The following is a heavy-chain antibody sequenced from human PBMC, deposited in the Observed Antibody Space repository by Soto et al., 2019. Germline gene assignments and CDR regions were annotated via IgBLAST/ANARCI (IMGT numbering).Heavy chain of an antibody. J-gene: IGHJ4*02. CDR3: ARAATLRLGELSLTVDY. CDR1: GGSISSGDYY. CDR2: IYYSGST. D-gene: IGHD3-16*02. Sequence: SETLSLTCTVSGGSISSGDYYWICIRQPPGKGLEWIGYIYYSGSTYYNPSLKSRVTISVDTSKNQFSLKLSSVTAADTAVYYCARAATLRLGELSLTVDYWGQGTLVTVSS. V-gene: IGHV4-30-4*01.